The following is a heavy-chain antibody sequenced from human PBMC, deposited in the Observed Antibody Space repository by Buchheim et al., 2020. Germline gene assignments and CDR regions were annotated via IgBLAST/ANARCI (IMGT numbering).Heavy chain of an antibody. Sequence: QVQLQESGPGLVKPSQTLSLTCTVSGGSISSDDYYWSWIRQPPGKGLEWIGYIYYGGITYYSPSLKSRPTMSVDTSNNQFSLKLSSVSAADTAVYYCAGYYDSSAYAWFDPWGQGTL. V-gene: IGHV4-30-4*01. D-gene: IGHD3-22*01. CDR3: AGYYDSSAYAWFDP. CDR2: IYYGGIT. CDR1: GGSISSDDYY. J-gene: IGHJ5*02.